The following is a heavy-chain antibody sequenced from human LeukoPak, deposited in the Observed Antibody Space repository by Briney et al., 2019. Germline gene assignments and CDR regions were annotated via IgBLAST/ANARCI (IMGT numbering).Heavy chain of an antibody. V-gene: IGHV4-61*02. J-gene: IGHJ6*02. D-gene: IGHD6-13*01. Sequence: SETLSLTCTVSGGSISSGSYYWSWIRPPAGKGLEWIGRIYTCGSTNYNPSLKSRVTISVDTSKNQFSLKLSSVTAADTAVYYCAREYSSSWLYYYYGMDVWGQGTTVTVSS. CDR2: IYTCGST. CDR3: AREYSSSWLYYYYGMDV. CDR1: GGSISSGSYY.